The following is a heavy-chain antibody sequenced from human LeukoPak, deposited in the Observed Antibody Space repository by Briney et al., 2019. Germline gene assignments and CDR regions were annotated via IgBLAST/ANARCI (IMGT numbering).Heavy chain of an antibody. CDR1: GGSFSGYY. CDR3: ARESYYDSAYDY. J-gene: IGHJ4*02. D-gene: IGHD3-22*01. Sequence: TSETLSLTCAVYGGSFSGYYWSWIRQPPGKGLEWIGEINHSGSTNYNPSLKSRVTISVDTSKNQFSLKLSSVTAADTAVYYCARESYYDSAYDYWGQGTLVTVSS. V-gene: IGHV4-34*01. CDR2: INHSGST.